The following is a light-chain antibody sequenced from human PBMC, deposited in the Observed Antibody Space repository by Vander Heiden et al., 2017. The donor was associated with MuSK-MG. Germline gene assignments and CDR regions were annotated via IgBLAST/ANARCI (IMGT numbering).Light chain of an antibody. V-gene: IGKV1-5*03. J-gene: IGKJ4*01. Sequence: DIQMTQSPSTLSASVGDRVTITCRASQTISSWLAWYQQKPGKAPKLLIYKASSLESGVPSRFSGSGSGTEFTLTISSLQPDDFATYYCQQYSSYSRTFGGGTKVEI. CDR1: QTISSW. CDR2: KAS. CDR3: QQYSSYSRT.